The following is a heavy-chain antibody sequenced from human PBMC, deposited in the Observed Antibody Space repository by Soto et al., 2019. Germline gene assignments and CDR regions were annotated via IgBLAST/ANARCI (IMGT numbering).Heavy chain of an antibody. CDR3: VRQGIGNLHGLVDV. CDR2: VYSTGGT. CDR1: SGPSSSHN. V-gene: IGHV4-59*08. Sequence: QVQLQQSGPGLVKPSETLSLTCSVSSGPSSSHNWGWIRQPPGRGLEWIGYVYSTGGTSYNPSLKSRVTIPAAPSTNHISLSLTSVTAAATAVYYCVRQGIGNLHGLVDVWGQGTTVRVSS. D-gene: IGHD1-1*01. J-gene: IGHJ6*02.